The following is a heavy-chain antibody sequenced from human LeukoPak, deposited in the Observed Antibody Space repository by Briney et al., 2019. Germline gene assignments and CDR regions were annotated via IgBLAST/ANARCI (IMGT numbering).Heavy chain of an antibody. Sequence: SETLSLTCTVSGGSISSYYWSWIRQPPGKGLEWIGYIYYSGNTKYNPSLQSRVTISVDTSKNQFSLKLSSVTAADTAVYYCARAVGDYANWFDPWGQGTLVTVSS. V-gene: IGHV4-59*01. D-gene: IGHD4-17*01. J-gene: IGHJ5*02. CDR1: GGSISSYY. CDR3: ARAVGDYANWFDP. CDR2: IYYSGNT.